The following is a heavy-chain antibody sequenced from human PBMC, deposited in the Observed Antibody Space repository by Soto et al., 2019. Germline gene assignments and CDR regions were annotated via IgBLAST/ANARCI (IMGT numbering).Heavy chain of an antibody. J-gene: IGHJ4*02. CDR1: GGSFSGYY. CDR3: AGGIAARPLGY. D-gene: IGHD6-6*01. Sequence: SETLSLTCAVYGGSFSGYYWTWVRQPPGKRLEWIGEINHSGSAKYNPSIKSRVNISVDRSKNQFSLKLSSVTAADTAVYYCAGGIAARPLGYWGQGTLVTVSS. V-gene: IGHV4-34*01. CDR2: INHSGSA.